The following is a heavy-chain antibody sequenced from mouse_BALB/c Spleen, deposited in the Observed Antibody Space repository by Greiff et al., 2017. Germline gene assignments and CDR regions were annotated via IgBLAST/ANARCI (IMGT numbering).Heavy chain of an antibody. CDR1: GFTFSSYT. V-gene: IGHV5-12-2*01. CDR2: ISNGGGST. J-gene: IGHJ2*01. D-gene: IGHD2-14*01. Sequence: EVMLVESGGGLVQPGGSLKLSCAASGFTFSSYTMSWVRQTPEKRLEWVAYISNGGGSTYYPDTVKGRFTISRDNAKNTLYLQMSSLKSEDTAMYYCARQDYRYAFDYRGQGTTLTVSS. CDR3: ARQDYRYAFDY.